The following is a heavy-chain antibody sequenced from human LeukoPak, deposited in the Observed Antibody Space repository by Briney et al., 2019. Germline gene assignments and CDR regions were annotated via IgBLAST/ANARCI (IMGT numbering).Heavy chain of an antibody. Sequence: SETLSLTCTVSGGSISSSSYYWGWFRQPPGKGLEWIGTIYYSGSTYYNPSLKSRVTISVDTSKNQFSLKLSSVTAADTAVYYCAGRFLEWLLDYWGQGTLVTVSS. CDR1: GGSISSSSYY. J-gene: IGHJ4*02. V-gene: IGHV4-39*01. CDR2: IYYSGST. CDR3: AGRFLEWLLDY. D-gene: IGHD3-3*01.